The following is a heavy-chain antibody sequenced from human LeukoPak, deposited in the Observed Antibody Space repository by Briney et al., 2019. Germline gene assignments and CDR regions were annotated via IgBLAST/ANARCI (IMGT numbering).Heavy chain of an antibody. J-gene: IGHJ4*02. CDR2: IIPIFGTA. CDR3: PRAPSYSSNWYVY. D-gene: IGHD6-13*01. CDR1: GGTFRSYA. Sequence: ASVKVSCKASGGTFRSYAISWLRQAPGQGLEWMGRIIPIFGTAKYAQKFQGRVTITTDESTSTAYVELSSLTSEDTAVYYCPRAPSYSSNWYVYWGRGTLVTVSS. V-gene: IGHV1-69*05.